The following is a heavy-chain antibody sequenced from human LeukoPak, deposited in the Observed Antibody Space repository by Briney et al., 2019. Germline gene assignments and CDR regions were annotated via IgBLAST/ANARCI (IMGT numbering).Heavy chain of an antibody. CDR3: ARQRGTAMAPYYYYGMDV. J-gene: IGHJ6*02. CDR1: GGSISSYY. Sequence: SETLSLTCTVSGGSISSYYWGWIRQPPGKGLEWIGYIYYSGSTNYNPSLKSRVTISVDTSKNQFSLKLSSVTAADTAVYYCARQRGTAMAPYYYYGMDVWGQGTTVTVSS. CDR2: IYYSGST. D-gene: IGHD5-18*01. V-gene: IGHV4-59*08.